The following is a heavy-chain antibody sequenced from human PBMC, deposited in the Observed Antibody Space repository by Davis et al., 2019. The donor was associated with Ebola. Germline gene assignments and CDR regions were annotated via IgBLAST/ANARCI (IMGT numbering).Heavy chain of an antibody. V-gene: IGHV4-34*01. D-gene: IGHD3-10*01. CDR1: GGSFSGYY. Sequence: SETLSLTCAVYGGSFSGYYWSWIRQPPGKGLEWIGEINHSGSTNYNPSLKSRVTISVDTSKNQFSLKLSSVTAEDTAVYYCARVQFGELYDYWGQGTLVTVSS. CDR2: INHSGST. CDR3: ARVQFGELYDY. J-gene: IGHJ4*02.